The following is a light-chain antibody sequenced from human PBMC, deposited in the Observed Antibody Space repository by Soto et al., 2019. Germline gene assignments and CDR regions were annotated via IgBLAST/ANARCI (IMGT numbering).Light chain of an antibody. CDR2: DAS. Sequence: EIVLTQSPGTLSLSPGERATLSCRASQSVGSSYLAWYQQKPGQAPRLLIYDASNRATGIPARFSGSGSGTDFTLTISSLEPEDFAVYYCQQYNNWPPRTFGQGTRLEIK. J-gene: IGKJ5*01. CDR3: QQYNNWPPRT. V-gene: IGKV3-11*01. CDR1: QSVGSSY.